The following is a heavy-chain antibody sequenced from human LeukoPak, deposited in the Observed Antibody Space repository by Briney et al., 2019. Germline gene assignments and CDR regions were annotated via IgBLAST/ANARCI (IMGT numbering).Heavy chain of an antibody. J-gene: IGHJ4*02. Sequence: PGGSLRLSCAASGFKFTNYAMHWVRQAPGKGLEWVSTIGGSDVTKFYADSVKGRFTISRDNSKNTLYLQMNSLRAEDTAVYYCAKARLIIAAAGTRDYWGQGTLVTVSS. D-gene: IGHD6-13*01. V-gene: IGHV3-23*01. CDR2: IGGSDVTK. CDR1: GFKFTNYA. CDR3: AKARLIIAAAGTRDY.